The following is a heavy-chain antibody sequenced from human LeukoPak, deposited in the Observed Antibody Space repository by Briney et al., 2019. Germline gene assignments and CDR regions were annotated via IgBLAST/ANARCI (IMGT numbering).Heavy chain of an antibody. V-gene: IGHV3-43D*04. CDR2: ISWDGGST. D-gene: IGHD6-6*01. Sequence: PGGSLRLSCAASGFTFEDYAMHWVRQAPGMGLEWVSLISWDGGSTYYADSVKGRFTISRDNSKNSLYLQMNSLRAEDTALYYCAKDLDSSSSPGGFDYWGQGTLVTVSS. CDR1: GFTFEDYA. CDR3: AKDLDSSSSPGGFDY. J-gene: IGHJ4*02.